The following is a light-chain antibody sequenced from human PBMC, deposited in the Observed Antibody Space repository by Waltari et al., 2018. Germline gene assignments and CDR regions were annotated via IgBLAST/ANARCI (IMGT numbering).Light chain of an antibody. CDR2: AAS. V-gene: IGKV1-39*01. Sequence: DIQMTQSPSSLSASVGDRVTITCRASQSISSYLNWYQQKPGKAPKLLIYAASSLQSGVPSRFSGSGSETDFTLTISSLQPEDFATYYCQQSYSTPRMYTFGQGTKLEIK. CDR1: QSISSY. J-gene: IGKJ2*01. CDR3: QQSYSTPRMYT.